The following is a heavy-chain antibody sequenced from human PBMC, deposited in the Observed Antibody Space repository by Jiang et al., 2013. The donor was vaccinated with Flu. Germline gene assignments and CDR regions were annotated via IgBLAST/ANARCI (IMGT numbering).Heavy chain of an antibody. V-gene: IGHV1-2*02. D-gene: IGHD2-2*01. Sequence: SGAEVKKPGASVKVSCKASGYTFTGYYMHWVRQAPGQGLEWMGWINPNSGGTNYAQKFQGRVTMTRDTSISTAYMELSRLRSDDTAVYYCASSGSTSEGYYYYYGMDVWGQGTTVTVSS. J-gene: IGHJ6*02. CDR3: ASSGSTSEGYYYYYGMDV. CDR2: INPNSGGT. CDR1: GYTFTGYY.